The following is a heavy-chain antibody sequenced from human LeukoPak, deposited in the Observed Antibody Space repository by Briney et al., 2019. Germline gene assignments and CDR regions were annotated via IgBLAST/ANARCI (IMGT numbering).Heavy chain of an antibody. CDR2: ISAYNGNT. Sequence: ASVKVSCKASGYTFTSYGISWVRQAPGQGLEWMGWISAYNGNTNYAQKLQGRVTMTTDTSTSTAYMELRSLRSDDTAVYYCARDLYRGYGYGGGYYYGMDVWGQGTTVTVSS. V-gene: IGHV1-18*01. CDR3: ARDLYRGYGYGGGYYYGMDV. D-gene: IGHD5-18*01. CDR1: GYTFTSYG. J-gene: IGHJ6*02.